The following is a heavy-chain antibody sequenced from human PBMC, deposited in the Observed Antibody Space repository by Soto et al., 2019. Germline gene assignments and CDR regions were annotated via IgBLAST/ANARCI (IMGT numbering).Heavy chain of an antibody. CDR2: IIPLFGTA. Sequence: SVKVSCKASGYTFTGYYMHWVRQAPGQGLEWMGGIIPLFGTAKYAQNFQGRITITADESTNTAYMELRSLRSQDTAVYYCARGVHYDSSGYYYFYWGQGTLVTVSS. CDR3: ARGVHYDSSGYYYFY. D-gene: IGHD3-22*01. V-gene: IGHV1-69*13. J-gene: IGHJ4*02. CDR1: GYTFTGYY.